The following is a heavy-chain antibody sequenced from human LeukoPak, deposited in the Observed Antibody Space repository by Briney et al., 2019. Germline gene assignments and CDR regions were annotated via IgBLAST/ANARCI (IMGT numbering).Heavy chain of an antibody. CDR1: GFTFEDYG. V-gene: IGHV3-9*01. CDR3: AKDIVKGSASGTFDH. D-gene: IGHD3-10*01. CDR2: ISWNSGHL. J-gene: IGHJ4*02. Sequence: GGSLRLSCSGSGFTFEDYGMHWVRQAPGKGLEWVASISWNSGHLGYGDSVEGRFTVSRDNAKNSLSLEMNSQGVEDTAFYFCAKDIVKGSASGTFDHWGQGTLVTVSS.